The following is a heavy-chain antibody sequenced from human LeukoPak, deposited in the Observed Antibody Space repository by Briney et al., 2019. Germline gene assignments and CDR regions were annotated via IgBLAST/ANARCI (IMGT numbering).Heavy chain of an antibody. CDR2: IIPIFGTA. CDR3: AADVLVRGVITSYLGY. CDR1: GGTFSSYA. V-gene: IGHV1-69*01. J-gene: IGHJ4*02. D-gene: IGHD3-10*01. Sequence: GSSVKVSCKASGGTFSSYAISWVRQAPGQGLEWMGGIIPIFGTANYAQKFQGRVTITADESTSTAYMELSSLRSEDTAVYYCAADVLVRGVITSYLGYWGQGTLVTVSS.